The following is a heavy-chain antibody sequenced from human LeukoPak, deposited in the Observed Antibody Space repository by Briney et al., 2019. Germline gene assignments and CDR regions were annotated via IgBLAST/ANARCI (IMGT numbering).Heavy chain of an antibody. J-gene: IGHJ2*01. CDR2: INHSGST. V-gene: IGHV4-34*01. CDR1: GESFSGYY. Sequence: PSETLSLTCAVYGESFSGYYWSWIRQPPGKGLEWIGEINHSGSTNYNPSLKSRVTISVDTSKNQFSLKLSTVTAADTAVYYCARGAAAAGTTYWYFDLWGRGTLVTVSS. CDR3: ARGAAAAGTTYWYFDL. D-gene: IGHD6-13*01.